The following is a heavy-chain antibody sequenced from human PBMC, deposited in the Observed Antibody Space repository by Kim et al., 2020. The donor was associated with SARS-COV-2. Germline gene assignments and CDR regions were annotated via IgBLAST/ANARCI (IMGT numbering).Heavy chain of an antibody. D-gene: IGHD2-15*01. Sequence: ASVKVSCKASGYTFTSYGISWVRQAPGQGLEWMGWISAYNGNTNYAQKLQGRVTMTTDTSTSTAYMELRSLRSDDTAVYYCARDGRGRIYCSGGSCYTPPSAIFDYWGQGTLVTVSS. CDR1: GYTFTSYG. V-gene: IGHV1-18*01. J-gene: IGHJ4*02. CDR2: ISAYNGNT. CDR3: ARDGRGRIYCSGGSCYTPPSAIFDY.